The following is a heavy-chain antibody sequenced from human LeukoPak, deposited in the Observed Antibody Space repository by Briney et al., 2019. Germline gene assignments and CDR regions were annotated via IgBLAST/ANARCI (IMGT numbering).Heavy chain of an antibody. V-gene: IGHV3-21*01. CDR1: GFTFSSYS. D-gene: IGHD6-13*01. Sequence: GGSLRLSCAASGFTFSSYSMNWVRQAPGKGLEWVSSISSSSSYIYYADSVKGRFTISRDNAKDSLYLQMNSLRAEDTAVYYCARPGRQLGTFDYWGQGTLVTVSS. J-gene: IGHJ4*02. CDR3: ARPGRQLGTFDY. CDR2: ISSSSSYI.